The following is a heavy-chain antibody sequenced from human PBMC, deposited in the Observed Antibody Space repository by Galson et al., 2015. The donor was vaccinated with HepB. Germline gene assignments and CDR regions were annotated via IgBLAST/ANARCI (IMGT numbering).Heavy chain of an antibody. CDR3: ARGVLPNWYFDL. J-gene: IGHJ2*01. CDR2: IIPIFGTA. Sequence: SVKVSCKASGGTFSSYAISWVRQAPGQGLEWMGGIIPIFGTANYAQKFQGRVTITADKSTSTAYMELSSLRSEDTAVYYCARGVLPNWYFDLWGRGTLVTVSS. V-gene: IGHV1-69*06. CDR1: GGTFSSYA. D-gene: IGHD3-10*01.